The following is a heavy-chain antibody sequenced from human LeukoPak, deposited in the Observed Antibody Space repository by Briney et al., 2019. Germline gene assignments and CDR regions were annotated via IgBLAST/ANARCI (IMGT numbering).Heavy chain of an antibody. D-gene: IGHD3-3*01. CDR1: GFTFSNYS. V-gene: IGHV3-21*01. Sequence: GGSLRLSCAASGFTFSNYSMNWVRQAPGKGLEWVSSISSSSSYIYYADSVKGRFTISRDNAKNSLYLQMNSLRAEDTAVYYCARDRIGGFDYWGQGTLVTVSS. J-gene: IGHJ4*02. CDR2: ISSSSSYI. CDR3: ARDRIGGFDY.